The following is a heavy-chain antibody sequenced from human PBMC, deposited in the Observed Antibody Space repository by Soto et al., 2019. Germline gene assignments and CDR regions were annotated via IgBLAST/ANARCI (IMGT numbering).Heavy chain of an antibody. D-gene: IGHD1-26*01. CDR2: IIPMFGTT. CDR3: GRDGAGMGATFDY. CDR1: GGTFSSYA. J-gene: IGHJ4*02. Sequence: QVQLVQSGAVVKKPGSSVKVSCKASGGTFSSYAMNWVRQAPGPGREWMGVIIPMFGTTTYAQKFQGRVTITADESTSTVYMELTGLTSNDTAVSYCGRDGAGMGATFDYWGQGTLVTVSS. V-gene: IGHV1-69*12.